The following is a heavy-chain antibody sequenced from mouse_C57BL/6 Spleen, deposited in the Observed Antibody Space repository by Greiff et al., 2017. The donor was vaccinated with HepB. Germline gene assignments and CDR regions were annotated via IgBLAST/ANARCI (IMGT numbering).Heavy chain of an antibody. D-gene: IGHD2-4*01. J-gene: IGHJ4*01. V-gene: IGHV1-82*01. CDR3: ARWRDYDGMDY. Sequence: VQLQHSGPELVKPGASVKISCKASGYAFSSSWMNWVKQRPGKGLEWIGRIYPGDGDTNYNGKFKGKATLTADKSSSTAYMQLSSLTSEDSAVYFCARWRDYDGMDYWGQGTSVTVSS. CDR1: GYAFSSSW. CDR2: IYPGDGDT.